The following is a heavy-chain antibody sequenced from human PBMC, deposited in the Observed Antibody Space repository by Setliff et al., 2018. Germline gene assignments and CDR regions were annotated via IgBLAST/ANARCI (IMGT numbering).Heavy chain of an antibody. CDR3: AGSLVGATYSVYFDY. J-gene: IGHJ4*02. Sequence: PGESLKISCKGSGYSFSNFWMGWVRQMPGKGLEWMGIIYPGDSHTRYSPSFQGQVTMSADKSINTAYLQWSNLKASDTAIYYCAGSLVGATYSVYFDYWGQGALVTVSS. V-gene: IGHV5-51*01. D-gene: IGHD1-26*01. CDR1: GYSFSNFW. CDR2: IYPGDSHT.